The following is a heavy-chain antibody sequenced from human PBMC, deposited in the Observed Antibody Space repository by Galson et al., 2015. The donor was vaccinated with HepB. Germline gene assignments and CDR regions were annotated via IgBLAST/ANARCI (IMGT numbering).Heavy chain of an antibody. Sequence: LSLTCTVSGGSISSSSYYWGWIRQPPGKGLEWIGSIYYSGTTYYNPSLKSRVTISVDTSKNQFSLKLSSVTAADTAVFYCARRNRGMRAFDIWGQGTMVTVSS. CDR1: GGSISSSSYY. CDR2: IYYSGTT. V-gene: IGHV4-39*01. J-gene: IGHJ3*02. D-gene: IGHD3-10*01. CDR3: ARRNRGMRAFDI.